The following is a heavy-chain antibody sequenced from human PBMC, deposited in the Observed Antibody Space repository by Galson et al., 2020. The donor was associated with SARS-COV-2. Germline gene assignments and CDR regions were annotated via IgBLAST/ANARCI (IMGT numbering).Heavy chain of an antibody. CDR3: AKENPVPDTLDDN. CDR1: GFTFISYA. Sequence: GESLKISCAASGFTFISYAMSWVRQAPGKGLDWVSTISSGGGATYYADSVKGRFTISRDNSKNTLYLQMNSLRVEDTAVYYCAKENPVPDTLDDNWGQGTLVTVSS. J-gene: IGHJ4*02. D-gene: IGHD6-19*01. V-gene: IGHV3-23*01. CDR2: ISSGGGAT.